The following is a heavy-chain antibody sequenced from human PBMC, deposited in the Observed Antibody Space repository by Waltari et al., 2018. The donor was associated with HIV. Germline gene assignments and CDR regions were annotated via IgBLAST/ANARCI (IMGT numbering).Heavy chain of an antibody. CDR2: IKQDGSLK. V-gene: IGHV3-7*01. CDR1: GFTFRSYW. J-gene: IGHJ6*02. Sequence: EVQLVESGGGLVQPGGSLRLSCAGSGFTFRSYWMSWVRLTPGKGLEWVANIKQDGSLKVYVDSVKGRFTIFRDNAKNSVFLQMNRLRAEDTAIYYCVREYGLDVWGQGTTVTVSS. CDR3: VREYGLDV.